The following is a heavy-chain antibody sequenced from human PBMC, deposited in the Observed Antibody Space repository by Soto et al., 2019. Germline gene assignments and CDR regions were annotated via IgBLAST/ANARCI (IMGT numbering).Heavy chain of an antibody. CDR2: IDPSDSYT. J-gene: IGHJ5*02. CDR3: ARSPTLAVAGTGYNWFDP. D-gene: IGHD6-19*01. V-gene: IGHV5-10-1*01. CDR1: GYSFTSYW. Sequence: GESLKISFKGSGYSFTSYWISWVRQMPGKGLEWMGRIDPSDSYTNYSPSFQGHVTISADKSISTAYLQWSSLKASDTAMYYCARSPTLAVAGTGYNWFDPWGQGTLVTVSS.